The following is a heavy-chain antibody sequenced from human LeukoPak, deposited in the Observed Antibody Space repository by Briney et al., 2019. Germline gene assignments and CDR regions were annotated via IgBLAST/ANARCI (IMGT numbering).Heavy chain of an antibody. CDR3: VIRGSSGWGQFDY. CDR1: GGSISSYY. Sequence: SETLSLTCTVSGGSISSYYWSWIRQPPGKGLEWIGYIYYSGSTSYNPSLKSRVTISIDTSKNQFSLKLSSVTAADTAVYYCVIRGSSGWGQFDYWGRGTLVTVSS. J-gene: IGHJ4*02. D-gene: IGHD6-19*01. CDR2: IYYSGST. V-gene: IGHV4-59*12.